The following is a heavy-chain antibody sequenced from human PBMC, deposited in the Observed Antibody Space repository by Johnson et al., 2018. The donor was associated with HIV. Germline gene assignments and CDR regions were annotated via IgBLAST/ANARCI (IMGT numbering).Heavy chain of an antibody. CDR2: ISYDGSNK. J-gene: IGHJ3*02. Sequence: WVAVISYDGSNKYYADSVKGRFIISRDNSKNTLYLQMNRLRTDDTTVYYCARDRFHPHAFDIWGQGTMVTVSS. V-gene: IGHV3-30*01. D-gene: IGHD3-10*01. CDR3: ARDRFHPHAFDI.